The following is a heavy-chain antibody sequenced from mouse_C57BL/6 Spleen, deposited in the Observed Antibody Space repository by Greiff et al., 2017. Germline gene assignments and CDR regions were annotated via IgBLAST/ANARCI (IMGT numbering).Heavy chain of an antibody. CDR1: GYTFTDYY. CDR2: INPYNGGT. J-gene: IGHJ1*03. V-gene: IGHV1-19*01. Sequence: EVQLQESGPVLVKPGASVKMSCKASGYTFTDYYMNWVKQSHGKSLEWIGVINPYNGGTSYNQKFKGKATLTVDKSSSTAYMELNSLTSEDSAVYYCAICSSYLYFDVWGTGTTVTVSS. D-gene: IGHD1-1*01. CDR3: AICSSYLYFDV.